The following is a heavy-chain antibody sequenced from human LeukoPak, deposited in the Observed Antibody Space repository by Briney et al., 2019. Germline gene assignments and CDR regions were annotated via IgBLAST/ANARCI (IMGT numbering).Heavy chain of an antibody. V-gene: IGHV4-34*01. D-gene: IGHD2-2*01. Sequence: SETLSLTCAVYGGSFSGYYWSWIRQPPGKGLEWIGEINHSGSTNYNPSLKSRVTISVDTSKNQFSLKLSSVTAADTAVYYCARAVVVPAATFDYWGQGTLVTVSS. CDR1: GGSFSGYY. CDR3: ARAVVVPAATFDY. J-gene: IGHJ4*02. CDR2: INHSGST.